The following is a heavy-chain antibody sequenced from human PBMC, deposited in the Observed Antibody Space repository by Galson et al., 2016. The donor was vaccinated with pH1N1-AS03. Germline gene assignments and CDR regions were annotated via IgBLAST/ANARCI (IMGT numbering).Heavy chain of an antibody. V-gene: IGHV3-64*01. Sequence: SLRLSCAASGFTFSSYAMHWVRQAPGKGLEYVSATSGNGYSTYYANSVKDRFTVSRDNSKNTLYLQMGSLRVEDMAVYYCARGPVSYANYWFPPPDYWGQGTLVTVSS. J-gene: IGHJ4*02. CDR1: GFTFSSYA. D-gene: IGHD4/OR15-4a*01. CDR3: ARGPVSYANYWFPPPDY. CDR2: TSGNGYST.